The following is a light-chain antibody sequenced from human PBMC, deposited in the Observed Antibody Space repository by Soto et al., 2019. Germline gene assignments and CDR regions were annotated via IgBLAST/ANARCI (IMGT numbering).Light chain of an antibody. V-gene: IGLV2-14*01. J-gene: IGLJ2*01. CDR3: SSYTSSSTLDVL. CDR1: SSDVGSYNY. CDR2: DDS. Sequence: QSALTQPASVSGSPGQSITISCTGTSSDVGSYNYVSWYQQHPGKAPKLMISDDSNRPSGVSNRFSGSKSANTASLTISGLQAGDEADYYCSSYTSSSTLDVLFGGGTKLTVL.